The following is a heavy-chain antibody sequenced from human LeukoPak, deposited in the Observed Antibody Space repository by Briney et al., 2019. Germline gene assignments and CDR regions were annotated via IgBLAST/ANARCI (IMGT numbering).Heavy chain of an antibody. CDR3: ASDPAGYCSGGSCYSNAFDI. V-gene: IGHV3-30*03. CDR2: ISYDGSNK. Sequence: PGGSLRLSCVASGFTFSSYGMHWVRQAPGKGLEWVAVISYDGSNKYYADSVKGRFTISRDNSKNTLYLQMNSLRAEDTAVYYCASDPAGYCSGGSCYSNAFDIWGQGTMVTVSS. CDR1: GFTFSSYG. J-gene: IGHJ3*02. D-gene: IGHD2-15*01.